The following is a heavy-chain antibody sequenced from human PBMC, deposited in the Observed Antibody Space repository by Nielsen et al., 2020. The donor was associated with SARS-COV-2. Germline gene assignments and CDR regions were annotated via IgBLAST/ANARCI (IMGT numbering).Heavy chain of an antibody. J-gene: IGHJ6*02. CDR3: ARSPALGYCSSTSCYQFHGMDV. Sequence: ASVKVSCKASGYAFTRYGMHWVRQAPGQRLEWMGWINGGNGNTKYSQKFQGRVTMTRDTSTSTVYMELSSLRSEDTAVYYCARSPALGYCSSTSCYQFHGMDVWGQGTTVTVSS. D-gene: IGHD2-2*01. V-gene: IGHV1-3*01. CDR2: INGGNGNT. CDR1: GYAFTRYG.